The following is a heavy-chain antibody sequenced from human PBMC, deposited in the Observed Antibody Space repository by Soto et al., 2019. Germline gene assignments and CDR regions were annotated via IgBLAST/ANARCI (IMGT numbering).Heavy chain of an antibody. CDR3: ARGYHGYSYANFDY. D-gene: IGHD5-18*01. CDR2: IYYNGNT. V-gene: IGHV4-59*01. J-gene: IGHJ4*02. Sequence: QVQLQESGPGLVKPSETLSLTCKVSGGSINSYYLNWIRQPPGKGLEWIAYIYYNGNTDSNPSLESRVTISLDTPKNQLSLKLSSVTAADTAVYYCARGYHGYSYANFDYWGQGILVTVSS. CDR1: GGSINSYY.